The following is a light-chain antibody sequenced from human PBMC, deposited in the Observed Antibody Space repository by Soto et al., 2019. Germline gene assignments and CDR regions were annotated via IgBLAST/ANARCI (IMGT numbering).Light chain of an antibody. CDR1: QTISNY. Sequence: DIQMTQSPSSLSASVGDRVTITCRASQTISNYLNWYQQKSGKAPKVLIYGASRLQSGVPSRYSGSGVGKDFTLTISGLKPEDFATYYCQQSYSSPYTLGPGTKVDIK. CDR2: GAS. CDR3: QQSYSSPYT. J-gene: IGKJ3*01. V-gene: IGKV1-39*01.